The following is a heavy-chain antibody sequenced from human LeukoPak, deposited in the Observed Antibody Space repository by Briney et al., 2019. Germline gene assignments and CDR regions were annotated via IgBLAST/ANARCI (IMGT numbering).Heavy chain of an antibody. CDR3: ARRRGRYSGDAFDI. CDR2: IYPGDSDT. V-gene: IGHV5-51*01. Sequence: GESLKISCKGSGYRFTSYLIGWVRQMPGKGLEWMGFIYPGDSDTRYSPSFQGQVTISADKSMSTDYLQWSSLKASDTAMYYCARRRGRYSGDAFDIWGQGTMVTVSS. D-gene: IGHD1-26*01. CDR1: GYRFTSYL. J-gene: IGHJ3*02.